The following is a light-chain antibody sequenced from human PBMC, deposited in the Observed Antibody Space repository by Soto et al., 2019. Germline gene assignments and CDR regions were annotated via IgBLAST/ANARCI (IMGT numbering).Light chain of an antibody. CDR1: QSISSW. V-gene: IGKV1-5*03. Sequence: DIQMTQSPATLSASVGDRVTITCRASQSISSWLAWYQQKPGKAPKLLIYKASSLESGVPSRFSGSGSGTEFTLTISSLQPDDFGSYYCHHMRTFGQGTKVDI. CDR2: KAS. J-gene: IGKJ1*01. CDR3: HHMRT.